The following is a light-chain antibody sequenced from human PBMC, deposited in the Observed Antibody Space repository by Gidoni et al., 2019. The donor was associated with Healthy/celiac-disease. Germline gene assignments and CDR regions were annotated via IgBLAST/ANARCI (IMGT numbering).Light chain of an antibody. J-gene: IGKJ2*01. CDR2: DAS. CDR1: QSSSSW. CDR3: QQYNSYPYT. Sequence: DIQMTQSPSTLSASVGDRVNITCRASQSSSSWLAWYQQKPGKAPKLLIYDASSLESGVPSRFSGSGSGTEFTLTISSLQPDDFATYYCQQYNSYPYTFGQGTKLEIK. V-gene: IGKV1-5*01.